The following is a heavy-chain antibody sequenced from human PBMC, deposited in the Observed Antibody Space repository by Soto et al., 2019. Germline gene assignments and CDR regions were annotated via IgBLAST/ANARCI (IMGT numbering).Heavy chain of an antibody. CDR1: GFTFSSYA. CDR2: ISYDGSNK. CDR3: ARDLYDYVWGSYRTIIYYFDY. Sequence: GGSLRLSCAASGFTFSSYAMHWVRQAPGKGLEWVAVISYDGSNKYYADSVKGRFTISRDNSKNTLYLQMNSLRAEDTAVYYCARDLYDYVWGSYRTIIYYFDYWGQGTLVTVSS. D-gene: IGHD3-16*02. J-gene: IGHJ4*02. V-gene: IGHV3-30-3*01.